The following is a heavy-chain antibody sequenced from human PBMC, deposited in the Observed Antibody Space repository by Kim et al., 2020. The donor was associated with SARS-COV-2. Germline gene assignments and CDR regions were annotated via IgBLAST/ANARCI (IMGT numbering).Heavy chain of an antibody. Sequence: ESVKGRFTISRDNAKNSLYLKMNSLRDEDTAVYYYARSRITMIVVVSYFDYWGQGTLVTVSS. D-gene: IGHD3-22*01. V-gene: IGHV3-48*02. J-gene: IGHJ4*02. CDR3: ARSRITMIVVVSYFDY.